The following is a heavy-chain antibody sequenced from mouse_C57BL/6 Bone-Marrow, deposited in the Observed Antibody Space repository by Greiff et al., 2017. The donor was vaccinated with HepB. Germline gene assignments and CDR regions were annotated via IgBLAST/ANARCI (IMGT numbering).Heavy chain of an antibody. D-gene: IGHD3-3*01. CDR2: ISDGGSYT. CDR1: GFTFGSYA. J-gene: IGHJ3*01. Sequence: EVKLMESGGGLVKPGGSLKLSCAASGFTFGSYAMSWVRQTPEKRLEWVATISDGGSYTYYPDNVKGRFTISRDNAKNNLYLQMSHLKSEDTAMYYCAREGDVGAYWGQGTLVTVSA. V-gene: IGHV5-4*01. CDR3: AREGDVGAY.